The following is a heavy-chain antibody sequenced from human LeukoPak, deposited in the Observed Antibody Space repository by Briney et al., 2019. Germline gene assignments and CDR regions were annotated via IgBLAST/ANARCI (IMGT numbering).Heavy chain of an antibody. D-gene: IGHD2-2*01. CDR2: INHSGST. Sequence: PSETLSLTCAVYGGSFSGYYWSWIRQPPGKGLEWIGDINHSGSTNYNPSLKSRVTISVDTSKNQFSLKLSSVTAADTAVYYCARGSLGRYCSSTSCRNWFDPWGQGTLVTVSS. J-gene: IGHJ5*02. V-gene: IGHV4-34*01. CDR3: ARGSLGRYCSSTSCRNWFDP. CDR1: GGSFSGYY.